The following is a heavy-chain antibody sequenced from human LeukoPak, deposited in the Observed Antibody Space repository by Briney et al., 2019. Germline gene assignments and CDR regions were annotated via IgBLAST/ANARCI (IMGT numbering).Heavy chain of an antibody. Sequence: SETLSLTCTVSGYSISSGYYWGWIRQPPGKGLEWIGSIYHSGSTYYNPSLESRVTISVDTSKNQFSLKLSSVTAADTAVYYCARGVSYYDSSGYYEAAHFDYWGQGTLVTVSS. D-gene: IGHD3-22*01. CDR1: GYSISSGYY. J-gene: IGHJ4*02. V-gene: IGHV4-38-2*02. CDR2: IYHSGST. CDR3: ARGVSYYDSSGYYEAAHFDY.